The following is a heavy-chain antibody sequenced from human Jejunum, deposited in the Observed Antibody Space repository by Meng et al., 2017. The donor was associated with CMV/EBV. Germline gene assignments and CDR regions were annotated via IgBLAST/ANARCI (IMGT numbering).Heavy chain of an antibody. Sequence: QVQLQESGPGLVKPSETLSLTCNVSGGSISDYYWSWIRQPAGKGLEWIGRIYSNGATNYNPSLKSRVTMSVDTSKNQFSLKLSSVTAADTAVYFCARDMHREVVIQDYWGQGTLVTVSS. D-gene: IGHD3-10*01. J-gene: IGHJ4*02. CDR3: ARDMHREVVIQDY. CDR1: GGSISDYY. CDR2: IYSNGAT. V-gene: IGHV4-4*07.